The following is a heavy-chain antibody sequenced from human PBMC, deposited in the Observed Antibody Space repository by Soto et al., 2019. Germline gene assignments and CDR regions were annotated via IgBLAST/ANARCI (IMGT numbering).Heavy chain of an antibody. CDR1: EYRITGYG. CDR2: IYPDDSDA. D-gene: IGHD2-15*01. CDR3: ARPDIVPHPLRGVYFDI. Sequence: ELLRIWWKASEYRITGYGSCWVRQMKGKGLEWIGLIYPDDSDARSSPSFQGHVTISADKSINTVYLQWSGLKASDTAIYFCARPDIVPHPLRGVYFDIWGQGPLVTVSS. J-gene: IGHJ4*03. V-gene: IGHV5-51*01.